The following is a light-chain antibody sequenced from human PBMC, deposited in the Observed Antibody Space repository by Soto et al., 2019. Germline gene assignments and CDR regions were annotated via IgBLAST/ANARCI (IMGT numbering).Light chain of an antibody. CDR3: QQTYSAPPWT. V-gene: IGKV1-39*01. CDR1: QSVRSY. Sequence: DIQMTQSPSSLSASVGDTITITCRASQSVRSYLNWYQRKPGKAPDLLIYTTTSLQSEVPSRFSGSGSETHFTLTITSLQPEDFATYFCQQTYSAPPWTFGPGTKVEIK. CDR2: TTT. J-gene: IGKJ1*01.